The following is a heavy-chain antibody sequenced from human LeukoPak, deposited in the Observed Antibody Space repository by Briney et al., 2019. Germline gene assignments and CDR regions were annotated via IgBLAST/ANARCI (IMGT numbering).Heavy chain of an antibody. CDR1: GYTLTELS. D-gene: IGHD3-3*01. CDR3: ARDCRSWRFLEWRKAFDI. V-gene: IGHV1-24*01. CDR2: FDPEDGET. J-gene: IGHJ3*02. Sequence: GASVKVSCKVSGYTLTELSMHWVRQAPGKGLEWMGGFDPEDGETIYAQKFQGRVTMTEDTSTDTAYMELSSLRSEDTAVYYCARDCRSWRFLEWRKAFDIWGQGTMVTVSS.